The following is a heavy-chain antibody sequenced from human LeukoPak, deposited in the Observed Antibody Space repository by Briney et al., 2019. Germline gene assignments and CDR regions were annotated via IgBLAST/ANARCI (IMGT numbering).Heavy chain of an antibody. V-gene: IGHV3-23*01. D-gene: IGHD3-16*02. CDR1: GFTFSSYA. J-gene: IGHJ4*02. CDR3: ANYYVWGSYRSYYFDY. CDR2: ISGGGGST. Sequence: GGSLRLSCAASGFTFSSYAMSWVRQAPGKGLEWVSAISGGGGSTYYADSVKGRFTISRDNSKNTLYLQMNSLRAEDTAVYYCANYYVWGSYRSYYFDYWGQGTLVTVSS.